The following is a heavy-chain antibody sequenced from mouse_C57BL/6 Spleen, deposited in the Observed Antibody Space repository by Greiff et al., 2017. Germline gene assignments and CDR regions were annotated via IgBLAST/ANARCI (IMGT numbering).Heavy chain of an antibody. J-gene: IGHJ3*01. CDR1: GYTFTSYW. Sequence: QVQLQQPGAELVKPGASVKLSCKASGYTFTSYWMHWVKQRPGQGLEWIGMIYPNSGSTNYNEKFKSKATLTVDNSSSTAYMQRSSLTSEYSAVYYCARWGFAYWGQGTLVTVSA. V-gene: IGHV1-64*01. CDR3: ARWGFAY. CDR2: IYPNSGST.